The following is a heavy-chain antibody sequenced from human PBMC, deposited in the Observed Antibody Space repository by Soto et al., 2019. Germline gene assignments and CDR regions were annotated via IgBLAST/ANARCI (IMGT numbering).Heavy chain of an antibody. CDR1: GFTFSSYA. D-gene: IGHD7-27*01. V-gene: IGHV3-23*01. Sequence: GGSLRLSCAASGFTFSSYAMSWVRQAPGKGLEWVSAISGSGGSTYYADSVKGRFTISRDNSKNTLYLQMNSLRAEDTAVYYCAKVTDPNWGQGDYYYYGMDVWGQGTTVTVSS. CDR3: AKVTDPNWGQGDYYYYGMDV. CDR2: ISGSGGST. J-gene: IGHJ6*02.